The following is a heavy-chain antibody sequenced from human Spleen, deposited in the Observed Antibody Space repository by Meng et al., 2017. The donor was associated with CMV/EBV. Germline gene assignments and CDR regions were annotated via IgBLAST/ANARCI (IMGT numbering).Heavy chain of an antibody. CDR3: ARSRRDCTRTSCYVPDHYGLDV. V-gene: IGHV1-2*02. CDR2: INPNSGGT. CDR1: GFTFTDYC. Sequence: ASVKVSCKTFGFTFTDYCIHWVRQAPGQGLEWMGWINPNSGGTNSVETFQGRVTMTSDPSITTAHMEVISLRSDDTAIYYCARSRRDCTRTSCYVPDHYGLDVWGQGTTVTVSS. D-gene: IGHD2-2*01. J-gene: IGHJ6*02.